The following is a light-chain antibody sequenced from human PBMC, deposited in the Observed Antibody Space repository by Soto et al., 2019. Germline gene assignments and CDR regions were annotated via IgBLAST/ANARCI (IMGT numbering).Light chain of an antibody. V-gene: IGKV1-5*03. J-gene: IGKJ1*01. CDR2: KAS. CDR1: QSISAW. CDR3: QQYNSYWT. Sequence: DIQMTQSPSTLSASVGDRVTITCRASQSISAWLAWYQQKPGKAPKLLIYKASILESGVPSRFSGSGSGTEYTLTISSLQPDYVATYYCQQYNSYWTFGPGTRVEIK.